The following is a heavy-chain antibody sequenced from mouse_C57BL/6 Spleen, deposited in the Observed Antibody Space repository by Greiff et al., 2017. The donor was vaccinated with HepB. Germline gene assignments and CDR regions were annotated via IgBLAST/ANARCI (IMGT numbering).Heavy chain of an antibody. D-gene: IGHD1-1*01. Sequence: EVQVVESGGGLVKPGGSLKLSCAASGFTFSDYGMHWVRQAPEKGLEWVAYISSGSSTIYYADTVKGRFTISRDNAKNTLFLQMTSLRSEDTAMYYCARSRDYYAYFDYWGQGTTLTVSS. V-gene: IGHV5-17*01. J-gene: IGHJ2*01. CDR1: GFTFSDYG. CDR2: ISSGSSTI. CDR3: ARSRDYYAYFDY.